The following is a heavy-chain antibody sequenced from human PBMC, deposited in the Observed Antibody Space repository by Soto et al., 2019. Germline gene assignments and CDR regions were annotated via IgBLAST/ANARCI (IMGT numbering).Heavy chain of an antibody. CDR3: VRLVRNSWLDS. D-gene: IGHD2-2*01. J-gene: IGHJ5*01. CDR1: GDSGFSNDCT. Sequence: QVQLQQSGPGLVKTSQTLSLTCAISGDSGFSNDCTWNWIRQSPSRGLEWLGRTYYRSKWYTDYAVSLKSRITINPDTSNNQLSLQLNSVTPDDPAVYYCVRLVRNSWLDSWGQGTLVTVSS. V-gene: IGHV6-1*01. CDR2: TYYRSKWYT.